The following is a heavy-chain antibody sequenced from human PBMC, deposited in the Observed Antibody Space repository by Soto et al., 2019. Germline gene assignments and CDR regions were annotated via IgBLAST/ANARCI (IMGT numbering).Heavy chain of an antibody. V-gene: IGHV4-59*01. CDR2: IYYSGST. D-gene: IGHD3-10*01. J-gene: IGHJ3*02. CDR3: ARVWGGAFDI. Sequence: QVQLQESGPGLVKPSETLSLTCTVSGGSISSYYWSWIRQPPGKGLEWIGYIYYSGSTNYNPSLQSRVTISVDTSKNQCSLKLSSVTAADPAVYYCARVWGGAFDIWGQGTMVTVSS. CDR1: GGSISSYY.